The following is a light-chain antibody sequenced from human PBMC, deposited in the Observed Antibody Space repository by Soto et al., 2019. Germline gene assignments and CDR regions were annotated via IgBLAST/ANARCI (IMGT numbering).Light chain of an antibody. J-gene: IGKJ4*01. Sequence: EIVLTQSPGTLSLSPGERATLSCRASQSVSANFVAWYQQKPGQPPRLFIYAASGRAAGIPDRFSGSGSGTDFTLTISSLEPEDFAVYYCQQRSNWPQLTFGGGTKVDIK. CDR2: AAS. V-gene: IGKV3D-20*02. CDR1: QSVSANF. CDR3: QQRSNWPQLT.